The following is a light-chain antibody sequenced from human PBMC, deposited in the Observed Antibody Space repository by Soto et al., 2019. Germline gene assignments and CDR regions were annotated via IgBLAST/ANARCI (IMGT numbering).Light chain of an antibody. CDR2: AVS. CDR3: SSYTSSRTVV. CDR1: SSDVGSYNR. V-gene: IGLV2-18*02. J-gene: IGLJ2*01. Sequence: QSALTQPPSVSGSPGQSVTISCTGTSSDVGSYNRVSWYQQPPGTAPKLMIYAVSNRPSGVPDRFSGAKSGNTASLTLSGLQAEYEADYYCSSYTSSRTVVFGGGTKLTVL.